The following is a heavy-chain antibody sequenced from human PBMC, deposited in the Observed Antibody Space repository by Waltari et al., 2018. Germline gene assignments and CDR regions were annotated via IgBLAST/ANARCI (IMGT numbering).Heavy chain of an antibody. CDR3: ARGRLDSSGWMEAFDY. J-gene: IGHJ4*02. CDR1: GGSISSSNW. Sequence: QVQLQESGPGLVKPSGTLSLTCAVSGGSISSSNWWSWVRQPPGKGLEWIGEIYHSGGTNYNPSLKRGVTISVDKSKNQFSLKLSSVSAADTAVYYCARGRLDSSGWMEAFDYWGQGTLVTVSS. D-gene: IGHD6-19*01. CDR2: IYHSGGT. V-gene: IGHV4-4*02.